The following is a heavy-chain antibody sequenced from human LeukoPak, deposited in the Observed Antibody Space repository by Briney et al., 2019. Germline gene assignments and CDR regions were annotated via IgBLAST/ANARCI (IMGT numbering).Heavy chain of an antibody. V-gene: IGHV4-31*03. CDR2: IYYSGST. CDR3: AIVHGAGVPDWYFDL. D-gene: IGHD3-10*01. J-gene: IGHJ2*01. CDR1: GGSISRCGYY. Sequence: SETLSLTCTFSGGSISRCGYYWIGIRQHPGKGLEWIGYIYYSGSTYYNPSLKSRVTISVDTSKNQFSLKLSSVTAADTAVYYCAIVHGAGVPDWYFDLWGRGTLVTVSS.